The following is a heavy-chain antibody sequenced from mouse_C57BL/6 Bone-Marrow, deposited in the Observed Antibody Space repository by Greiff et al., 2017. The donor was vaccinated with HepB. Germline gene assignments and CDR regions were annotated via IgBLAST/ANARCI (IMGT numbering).Heavy chain of an antibody. CDR2: IHPNSGST. D-gene: IGHD1-1*01. V-gene: IGHV1-64*01. Sequence: QVQPQQPGAELVKPGASVKLSCKASGYTFTSYWMHWVKQRPGQGLEWIGMIHPNSGSTNYNEKFKSKATLTVDKSSSTAYMQLSSLTSEDSAVYYCARRAITTVVAPYAMDYWGQGTSVTVSS. CDR3: ARRAITTVVAPYAMDY. CDR1: GYTFTSYW. J-gene: IGHJ4*01.